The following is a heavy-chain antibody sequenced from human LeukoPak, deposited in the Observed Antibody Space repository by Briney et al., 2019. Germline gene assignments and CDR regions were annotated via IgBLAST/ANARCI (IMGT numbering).Heavy chain of an antibody. V-gene: IGHV3-20*04. J-gene: IGHJ4*02. Sequence: GGSLRLSCAASGFTFSSYEMNWVRQAPGKGLEWVSGINWNGGSTDYADSVKGRFTISRDNAKNSLYLQMNSLRAEDTALYYCARDYYGDSYYDYWGQGTLVTVSS. D-gene: IGHD4-17*01. CDR2: INWNGGST. CDR3: ARDYYGDSYYDY. CDR1: GFTFSSYE.